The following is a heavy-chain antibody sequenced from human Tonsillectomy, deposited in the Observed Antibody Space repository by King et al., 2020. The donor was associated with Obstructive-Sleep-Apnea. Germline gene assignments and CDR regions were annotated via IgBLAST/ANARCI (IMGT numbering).Heavy chain of an antibody. CDR2: ISDDGSNM. J-gene: IGHJ4*02. V-gene: IGHV3-30*04. CDR1: GFTFSSYP. CDR3: ARELVGAKDY. D-gene: IGHD1-26*01. Sequence: QVQLVESGGGVVQPGRSLRLSCAASGFTFSSYPMHWVRQAPGKGLDWVAAISDDGSNMYFADSVKGRFTISRDNSKNTLYLQVSSLRDEDTAVYYCARELVGAKDYWGQGTLVTVS.